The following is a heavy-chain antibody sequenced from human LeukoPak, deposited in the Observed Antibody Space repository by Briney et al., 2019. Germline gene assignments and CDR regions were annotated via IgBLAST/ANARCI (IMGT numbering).Heavy chain of an antibody. CDR2: ISSSSSYI. CDR3: ARFRSRYYDILTGYYL. J-gene: IGHJ5*02. V-gene: IGHV3-21*01. Sequence: GGSLRLSCAASGFTFSSYSMNWVRQAPGKGLEWVSSISSSSSYIYYADSVKGRFTISRDNAKNSLYLQMNSLRAEDTAVYYCARFRSRYYDILTGYYLWGQGTLVTVSS. CDR1: GFTFSSYS. D-gene: IGHD3-9*01.